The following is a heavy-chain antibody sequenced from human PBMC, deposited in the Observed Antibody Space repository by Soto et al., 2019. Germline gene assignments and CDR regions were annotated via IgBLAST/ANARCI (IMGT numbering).Heavy chain of an antibody. CDR2: IDASGNT. Sequence: SETLSLTCTVSVDSITTYYWSWIRQPAGKGLEWIGRIDASGNTNYNPSLNSRVTMSIGTSKKQFSLKLTSVTAADTAIYYCARYSNNWFQTEGMDVWGQGTTVTVSS. D-gene: IGHD6-13*01. J-gene: IGHJ6*02. CDR1: VDSITTYY. V-gene: IGHV4-4*07. CDR3: ARYSNNWFQTEGMDV.